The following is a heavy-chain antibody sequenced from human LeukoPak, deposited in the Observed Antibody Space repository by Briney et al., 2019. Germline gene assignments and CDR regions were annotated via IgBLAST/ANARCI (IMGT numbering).Heavy chain of an antibody. V-gene: IGHV3-23*01. CDR1: GFTFSNFG. Sequence: GGSLRLSCAASGFTFSNFGMGWVRQAPGRGLEWVSGISGGGDTTYYAESVKGRFTISRDNSKNTVFLQMNSLSAEDTALYYCAKTNGYYDYWGQGTLVAVSS. CDR3: AKTNGYYDY. D-gene: IGHD3-22*01. J-gene: IGHJ4*02. CDR2: ISGGGDTT.